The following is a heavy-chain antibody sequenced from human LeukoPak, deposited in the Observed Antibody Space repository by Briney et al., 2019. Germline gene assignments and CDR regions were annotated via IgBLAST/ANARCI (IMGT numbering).Heavy chain of an antibody. J-gene: IGHJ4*02. D-gene: IGHD2-15*01. CDR2: ISSSSSYI. CDR1: GFTFSSYS. CDR3: ARGYCSGGSWYQFDY. V-gene: IGHV3-21*01. Sequence: GGSLRLSCAASGFTFSSYSMNWVRQAPGKGLEWVSSISSSSSYIYYADSVKGRFTISRDNAKNSLYLEMNSLRAEDTAVYYCARGYCSGGSWYQFDYWGQGTLVTVSS.